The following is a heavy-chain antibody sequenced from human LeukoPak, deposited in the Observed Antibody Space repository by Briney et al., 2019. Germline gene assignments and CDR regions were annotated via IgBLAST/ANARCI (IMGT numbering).Heavy chain of an antibody. CDR1: GFTFSSYA. CDR2: ISGSGSST. V-gene: IGHV3-23*01. Sequence: GGSLRLSCAASGFTFSSYAMGWVRQAPGKGLEWVSGISGSGSSTYSADSVKGRILISRDNSKNTLYLQMNGLRAEDTAVYYCAKARDFDFWSGYSNWFDPWGQGTLVTVSS. D-gene: IGHD3-3*01. J-gene: IGHJ5*02. CDR3: AKARDFDFWSGYSNWFDP.